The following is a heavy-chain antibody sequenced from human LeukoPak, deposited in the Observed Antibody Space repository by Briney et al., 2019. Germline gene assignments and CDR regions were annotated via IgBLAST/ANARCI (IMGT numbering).Heavy chain of an antibody. Sequence: GGSLRLSCAASGFTFSSYSMNWVRQAPGKGLEWVSSISSSSSYIYYADSVKGRFTISRDNAKNSLYLQMTSLRAEDTAVYYCSRDTPTMYGDYVPDAFDICGQGTMVTVSS. D-gene: IGHD4-17*01. V-gene: IGHV3-21*01. CDR2: ISSSSSYI. CDR1: GFTFSSYS. CDR3: SRDTPTMYGDYVPDAFDI. J-gene: IGHJ3*02.